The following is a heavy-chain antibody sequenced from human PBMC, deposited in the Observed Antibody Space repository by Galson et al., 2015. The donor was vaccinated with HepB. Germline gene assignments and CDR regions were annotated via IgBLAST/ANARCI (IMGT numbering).Heavy chain of an antibody. V-gene: IGHV4-34*01. CDR3: ARHVWFQFGFEPHGGGAFDI. CDR1: GGSFSSYY. J-gene: IGHJ3*02. Sequence: SETLSLTCAVYGGSFSSYYWNWIRQPPGKGPEWIGEINHSESTNYNPSLKSRVTISVDTSKNQFSLKLSSVTAADTAVYYCARHVWFQFGFEPHGGGAFDIWGQGTMVTVSS. CDR2: INHSEST. D-gene: IGHD3-3*02.